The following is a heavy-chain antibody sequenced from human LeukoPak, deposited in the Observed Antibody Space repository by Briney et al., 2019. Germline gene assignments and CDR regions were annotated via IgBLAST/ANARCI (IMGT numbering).Heavy chain of an antibody. CDR3: TKGGAGDY. D-gene: IGHD1-26*01. V-gene: IGHV3-49*04. J-gene: IGHJ4*02. Sequence: GGSLRLSCEASGFTFTKFWMSWVRQAPGKGLECVGFIRSKAYGGTTEYAASVKGRFTISRDDSKSIAYLQMNSLKTEDTAVYYCTKGGAGDYWGQGTLVTVSS. CDR1: GFTFTKFW. CDR2: IRSKAYGGTT.